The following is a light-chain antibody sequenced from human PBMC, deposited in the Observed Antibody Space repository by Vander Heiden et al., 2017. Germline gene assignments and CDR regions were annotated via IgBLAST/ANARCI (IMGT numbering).Light chain of an antibody. CDR1: SSNIGNNY. Sequence: QSVLTQPPSVSAAPGQKVTISCSGSSSNIGNNYVSWNQQHPGTAPKLLIYDNNKRPSGIPDRCSGSKSGTSATLGITGLQTGDEADYYCGTWDSSLSAGVFGGGTKLTVL. CDR3: GTWDSSLSAGV. J-gene: IGLJ3*02. V-gene: IGLV1-51*01. CDR2: DNN.